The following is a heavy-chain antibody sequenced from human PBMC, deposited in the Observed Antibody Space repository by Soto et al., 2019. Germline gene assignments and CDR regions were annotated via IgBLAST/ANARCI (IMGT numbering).Heavy chain of an antibody. CDR2: ITGSGGGT. J-gene: IGHJ4*02. Sequence: EVQLLESGGGLVQPGGSLRLSCAASGFTFSNYAMTWVRQAPGKGLEWVSAITGSGGGTYFVDSVKGRFTISRDNSKNTVYLQMNSLRAEDTALYYCAKRPLTAAGFDYWGQGTLVTVSS. D-gene: IGHD6-13*01. CDR1: GFTFSNYA. CDR3: AKRPLTAAGFDY. V-gene: IGHV3-23*01.